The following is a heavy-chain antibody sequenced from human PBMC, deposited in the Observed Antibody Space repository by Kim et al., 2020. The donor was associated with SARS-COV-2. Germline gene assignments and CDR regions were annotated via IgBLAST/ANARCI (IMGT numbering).Heavy chain of an antibody. CDR1: GFTFSDAW. Sequence: GGSLRLSCATSGFTFSDAWMSWVRQAPGKGLEWVGRIKNKADGGTTNYGASVKGRFAISRDDSENTVYLQMNSLKSEDTAVYYCTKSPVSSRLEVWGQGTMVTVSS. CDR2: IKNKADGGTT. J-gene: IGHJ3*01. D-gene: IGHD6-13*01. V-gene: IGHV3-15*01. CDR3: TKSPVSSRLEV.